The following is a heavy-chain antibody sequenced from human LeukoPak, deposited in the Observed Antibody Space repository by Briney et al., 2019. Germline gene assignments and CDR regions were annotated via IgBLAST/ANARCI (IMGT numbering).Heavy chain of an antibody. V-gene: IGHV3-48*03. J-gene: IGHJ4*02. CDR1: GFTFNSYE. D-gene: IGHD3-22*01. CDR2: ISSSGSTI. CDR3: ARGSSSGYYFSPDY. Sequence: AGGSLRLSCAASGFTFNSYEMNWVRQAPGKGLEWVSYISSSGSTIYYADSVKGRFTISRDNAKNSLYLQMNSLRAEDTAVYYCARGSSSGYYFSPDYWGQGTLVTVSS.